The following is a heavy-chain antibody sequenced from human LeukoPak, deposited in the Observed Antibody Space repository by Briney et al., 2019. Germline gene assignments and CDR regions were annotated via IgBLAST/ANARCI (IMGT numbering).Heavy chain of an antibody. CDR2: INPNSGGT. CDR3: ARERNCSSSTCYAWNDFDY. D-gene: IGHD2-2*01. Sequence: ASVKVSCKASGYTFTGYYMYWARQAPGQGLEWMGWINPNSGGTYYAQKFQGRVTMTRDTSINTAYMEVSRLRSDDTAVYYCARERNCSSSTCYAWNDFDYWGQGTLVTVSS. CDR1: GYTFTGYY. J-gene: IGHJ4*02. V-gene: IGHV1-2*02.